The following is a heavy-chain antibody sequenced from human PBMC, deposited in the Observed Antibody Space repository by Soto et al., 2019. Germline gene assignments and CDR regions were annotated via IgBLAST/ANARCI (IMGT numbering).Heavy chain of an antibody. CDR2: IYYTETT. J-gene: IGHJ5*02. CDR1: GVSVTNGDYH. V-gene: IGHV4-30-4*01. Sequence: PSETLSLTCTVSGVSVTNGDYHWTWMRQSPGKGLEWIGNIYYTETTIYNPSLNSRLNISIDTSRNQFSLQLTSVTAADSAIYYCARQRRGGYWFDPWGQGTLVTVS. CDR3: ARQRRGGYWFDP.